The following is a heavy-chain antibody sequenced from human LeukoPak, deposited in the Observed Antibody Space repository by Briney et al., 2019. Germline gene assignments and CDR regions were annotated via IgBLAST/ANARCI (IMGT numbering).Heavy chain of an antibody. CDR3: ARDAPDDYDILTGYYLPDAFDI. Sequence: GGSLRLSCAASGFTFSSYSMNWVRQAPGKGLEWVSSISSSSSYIYYADSVKGRFTISRDNAKNSLYLQMNSLRAEDTAVYYCARDAPDDYDILTGYYLPDAFDIWGQGTMVTVSS. J-gene: IGHJ3*02. CDR1: GFTFSSYS. CDR2: ISSSSSYI. D-gene: IGHD3-9*01. V-gene: IGHV3-21*01.